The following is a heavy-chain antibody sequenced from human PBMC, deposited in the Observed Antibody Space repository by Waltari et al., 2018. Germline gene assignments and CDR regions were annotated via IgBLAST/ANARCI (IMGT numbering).Heavy chain of an antibody. Sequence: QVQLQESGPGLVKPSETLSLTCTVSGYSISSGYYWGWIRQPPGKGLEWIGSIYHSGSTYYTPSLKRRVTISVDTSKNQFSLKLSSVTAADTAVYYCAREPIVGATAFWYFDLWGRGTLVTVSS. J-gene: IGHJ2*01. CDR3: AREPIVGATAFWYFDL. CDR1: GYSISSGYY. V-gene: IGHV4-38-2*02. D-gene: IGHD1-26*01. CDR2: IYHSGST.